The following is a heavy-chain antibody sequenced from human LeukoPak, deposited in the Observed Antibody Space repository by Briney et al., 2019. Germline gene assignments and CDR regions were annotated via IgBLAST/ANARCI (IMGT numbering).Heavy chain of an antibody. D-gene: IGHD1-26*01. J-gene: IGHJ3*02. CDR3: ARGVGIVGATTPFDAFDI. Sequence: ASVKVSCKVSGYTLTSYYMHWVRQAPGQGLEWMGIINPSGGSTSYAQKFQGRVTMTRDTSTSTVYMELSSLRSEDTAVYYCARGVGIVGATTPFDAFDIWGQGTMVTVSS. CDR1: GYTLTSYY. CDR2: INPSGGST. V-gene: IGHV1-46*01.